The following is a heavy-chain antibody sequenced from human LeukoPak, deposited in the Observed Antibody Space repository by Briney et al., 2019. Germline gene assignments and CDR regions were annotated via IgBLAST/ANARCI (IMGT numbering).Heavy chain of an antibody. V-gene: IGHV3-11*04. CDR2: ISHSGSTI. Sequence: GGSLRLSCAASGFTFSDYYMSWIRQAPGKGLEWVSYISHSGSTIYYADSVKGRFTISRDNAKNSMNLQMTSLRAEDTAMYYCARDQDYGDSFDFWGQGTLVTVSS. D-gene: IGHD4-17*01. CDR3: ARDQDYGDSFDF. J-gene: IGHJ4*02. CDR1: GFTFSDYY.